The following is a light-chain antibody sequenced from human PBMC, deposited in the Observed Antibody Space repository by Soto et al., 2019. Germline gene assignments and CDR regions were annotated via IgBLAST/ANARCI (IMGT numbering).Light chain of an antibody. CDR3: QQRSNSPPLT. CDR2: DAS. V-gene: IGKV3-11*01. CDR1: QSVSSY. Sequence: EIVLTQSPATLSLSPGERATLSCRASQSVSSYLAWYQQKPGQAPRLLIYDASNRATGIPARFSGSGSGTDFTLTISSLEPEDFAVYYCQQRSNSPPLTFAPGTKVDIK. J-gene: IGKJ3*01.